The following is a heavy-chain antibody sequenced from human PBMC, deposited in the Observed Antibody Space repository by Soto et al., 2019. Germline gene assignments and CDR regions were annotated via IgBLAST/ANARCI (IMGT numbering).Heavy chain of an antibody. V-gene: IGHV1-69*01. Sequence: QVQLVQSGAEVKKPGSSVKVYCEASGGTFSSYPINWVRQAPGQGLEWMGGIIPFFGTSNYAQKFQGRVTITADDSTSTAYMELRSLRSEDTAVYYCARVGHITNYGMAVWGQWTTVTVSS. D-gene: IGHD1-26*01. CDR1: GGTFSSYP. CDR2: IIPFFGTS. CDR3: ARVGHITNYGMAV. J-gene: IGHJ6*02.